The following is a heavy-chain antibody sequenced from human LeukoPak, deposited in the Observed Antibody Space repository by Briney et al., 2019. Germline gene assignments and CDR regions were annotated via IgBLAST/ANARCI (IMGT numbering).Heavy chain of an antibody. D-gene: IGHD2-15*01. CDR2: ISGSGGST. J-gene: IGHJ4*02. CDR3: AKSPAPRFCSGGSCYSPRYFDY. V-gene: IGHV3-23*01. Sequence: GGSLRLSCAASGFTFSSYAMSWVRQAPGKGLEWVSAISGSGGSTYYADSVKGRFTISRDNSKNTLYLQMNSLRAEDTAVYYCAKSPAPRFCSGGSCYSPRYFDYWGQGTLVTVSS. CDR1: GFTFSSYA.